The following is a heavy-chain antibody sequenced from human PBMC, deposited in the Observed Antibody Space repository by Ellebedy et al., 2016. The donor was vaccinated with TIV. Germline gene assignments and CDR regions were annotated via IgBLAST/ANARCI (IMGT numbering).Heavy chain of an antibody. CDR2: INPNSGGT. D-gene: IGHD4-17*01. CDR1: GYTFTGYY. V-gene: IGHV1-2*02. Sequence: AASVKVSCKASGYTFTGYYMHWVRQAPGQGLEWMGWINPNSGGTNYAQKFQGRVTMTRDTSISTAYMELSRLRSDDTAVYYCARGTPLRLRTYYDKNGMDVWGQGTTVTVSS. CDR3: ARGTPLRLRTYYDKNGMDV. J-gene: IGHJ6*02.